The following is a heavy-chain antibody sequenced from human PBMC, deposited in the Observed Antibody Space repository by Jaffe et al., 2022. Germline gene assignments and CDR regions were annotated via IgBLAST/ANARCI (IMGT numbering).Heavy chain of an antibody. J-gene: IGHJ4*02. Sequence: QVQLVQSGAEVKKPGASVKVSCKASGYTFTSYAMHWVRQAPGQRLEWMGWINAGNGNTKYSQKFQGRVTITRDTSASTAYMELSSLRSEDTAVYYCATVSEIAAAGNGGVYWGQGTLVTVSS. V-gene: IGHV1-3*01. CDR1: GYTFTSYA. CDR2: INAGNGNT. D-gene: IGHD6-13*01. CDR3: ATVSEIAAAGNGGVY.